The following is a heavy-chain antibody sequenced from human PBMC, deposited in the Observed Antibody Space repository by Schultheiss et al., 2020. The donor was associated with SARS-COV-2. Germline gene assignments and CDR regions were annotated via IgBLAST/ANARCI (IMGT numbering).Heavy chain of an antibody. CDR3: TTFLFGVVIIARMDV. D-gene: IGHD3-3*01. CDR2: IRSKANSYAT. J-gene: IGHJ6*02. CDR1: GFTFSGSA. Sequence: GGSLRLSCAASGFTFSGSAMHWVRQASGKGLEWVGRIRSKANSYATAYAASVKGRFTISRDDSKNTAYLQMNSLKTEDTAVYYCTTFLFGVVIIARMDVWGQGTTVTVAS. V-gene: IGHV3-73*01.